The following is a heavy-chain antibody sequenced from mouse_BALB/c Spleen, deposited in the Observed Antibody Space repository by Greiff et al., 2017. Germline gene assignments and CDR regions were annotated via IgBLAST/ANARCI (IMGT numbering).Heavy chain of an antibody. J-gene: IGHJ3*01. CDR1: GYTFTNYW. CDR2: IYPGGGYT. Sequence: QVQLKESGAELVRPGTSVKISCKASGYTFTNYWLGWVKQRPGHGLEWIGDIYPGGGYTNYNEKFKGKATLTADTSSSTAYMQLSSLTSEDSAVYFCARQGGPWFAYWGQGTLVTVSA. V-gene: IGHV1-63*02. D-gene: IGHD1-1*02. CDR3: ARQGGPWFAY.